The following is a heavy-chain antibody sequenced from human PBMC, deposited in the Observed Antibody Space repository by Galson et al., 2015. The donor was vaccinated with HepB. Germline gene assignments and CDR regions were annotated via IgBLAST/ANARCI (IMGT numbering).Heavy chain of an antibody. CDR1: GGTFSSYA. J-gene: IGHJ4*02. CDR2: IIPILGIA. V-gene: IGHV1-69*10. Sequence: SVKVSCKASGGTFSSYAISWVRQAPGQGLEWMGGIIPILGIANYAQKFQGRVTITADKSTSTAYMELSSLRSEDTAVYYCARSEYSGYVLGYGDYFDYWGQGTLVTVSS. D-gene: IGHD5-12*01. CDR3: ARSEYSGYVLGYGDYFDY.